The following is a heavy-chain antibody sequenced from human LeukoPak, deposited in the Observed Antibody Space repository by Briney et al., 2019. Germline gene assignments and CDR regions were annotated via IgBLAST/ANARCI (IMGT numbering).Heavy chain of an antibody. V-gene: IGHV3-30-3*01. CDR1: GFTFSSYA. CDR2: ISYDGSNK. J-gene: IGHJ4*02. CDR3: AREGVDIVVVPAAVTGFDY. D-gene: IGHD2-2*01. Sequence: GGSLRLSCAASGFTFSSYAMHWVRQAPGKGREWVAVISYDGSNKYYADSVKGRFTISRDNSKNTLYLQMNSLRAEDTAVYYCAREGVDIVVVPAAVTGFDYWGQGTLVTVSS.